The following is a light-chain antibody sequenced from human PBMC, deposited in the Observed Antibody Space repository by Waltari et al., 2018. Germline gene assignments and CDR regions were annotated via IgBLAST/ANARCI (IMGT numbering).Light chain of an antibody. V-gene: IGLV2-14*01. J-gene: IGLJ2*01. CDR1: SSDVGGYNY. CDR3: SSYTSSSTPHVV. CDR2: EVR. Sequence: QSALTQPASVSGSPGQSITISCTGTSSDVGGYNYVSWYQQHPGKAPKLMIYEVRNRPSGVSNRFSGSNSGTTASLTISWPQAEDEADYYCSSYTSSSTPHVVFGGGTKLTVL.